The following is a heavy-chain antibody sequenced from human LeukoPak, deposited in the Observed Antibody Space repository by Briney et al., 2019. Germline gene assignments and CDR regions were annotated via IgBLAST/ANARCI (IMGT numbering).Heavy chain of an antibody. CDR1: GFTVSSTY. Sequence: PGGSLRLSCAASGFTVSSTYMSWVRQAPGKGLEWVSVIYSGGNIYYIESVKGRFTISRDDAKNTVDLQMNSLRGEDTAVYYCVRGRGSYGWFDPWGQGTLVTVSS. CDR2: IYSGGNI. V-gene: IGHV3-53*01. CDR3: VRGRGSYGWFDP. D-gene: IGHD3-10*01. J-gene: IGHJ5*02.